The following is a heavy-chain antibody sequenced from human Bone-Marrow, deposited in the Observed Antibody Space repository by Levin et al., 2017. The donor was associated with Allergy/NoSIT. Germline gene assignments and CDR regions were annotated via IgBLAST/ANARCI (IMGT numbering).Heavy chain of an antibody. Sequence: ASETLSLTCAVSGGSISSSNWWSWVRQPPGKGLEWIGEIYHSGSTNYNPSLKSRVTISVDKSKNQFSLKLSSVTAADTAVYYCARGSDILTGYYYFDYWGQGTLVTVSS. CDR2: IYHSGST. V-gene: IGHV4-4*02. D-gene: IGHD3-9*01. J-gene: IGHJ4*02. CDR3: ARGSDILTGYYYFDY. CDR1: GGSISSSNW.